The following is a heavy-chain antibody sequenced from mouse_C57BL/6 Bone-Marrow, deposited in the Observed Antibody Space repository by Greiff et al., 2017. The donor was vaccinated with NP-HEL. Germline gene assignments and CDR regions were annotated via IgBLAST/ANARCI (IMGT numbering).Heavy chain of an antibody. CDR3: AREGGNLLPLYYYAMDY. J-gene: IGHJ4*01. CDR2: IYPRSGNT. CDR1: GYTFTSYG. D-gene: IGHD1-1*01. Sequence: LQESGAELARPGASVKLSCKASGYTFTSYGISWVKQRTGQGLEWIGEIYPRSGNTYYNEKFKGKATLTADTSSSTAYMELRSLTSEDSAVYFCAREGGNLLPLYYYAMDYWGQGTSVTVSS. V-gene: IGHV1-81*01.